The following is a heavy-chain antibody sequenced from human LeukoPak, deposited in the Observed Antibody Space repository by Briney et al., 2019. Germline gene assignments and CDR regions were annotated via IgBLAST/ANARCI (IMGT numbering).Heavy chain of an antibody. J-gene: IGHJ5*02. CDR1: GFTLSSYR. Sequence: VGSLRLSCAASGFTLSSYRMHCVRQVPGQGLVWVSRINSDGSDRSYADSVKGRSTNSRDNAKNTLYLQMNSLRAEDTAVYYCARDTATTGSSWFDPWGQGALVTVSS. D-gene: IGHD1/OR15-1a*01. V-gene: IGHV3-74*01. CDR2: INSDGSDR. CDR3: ARDTATTGSSWFDP.